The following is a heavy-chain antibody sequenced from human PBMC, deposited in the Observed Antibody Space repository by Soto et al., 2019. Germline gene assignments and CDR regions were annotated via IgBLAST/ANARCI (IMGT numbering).Heavy chain of an antibody. CDR2: INAGNGNT. J-gene: IGHJ4*02. Sequence: QVQLVQSGAEVKKPGASVKVSCKASGYTFTSYAMHWVRQAPGQRLEWMGWINAGNGNTKYSQKFQGRVTITRDTSASTAYMELSSMRSEDTAVYYCARGVGLYSGYDYWGQGTLVTVSS. D-gene: IGHD5-12*01. CDR1: GYTFTSYA. CDR3: ARGVGLYSGYDY. V-gene: IGHV1-3*01.